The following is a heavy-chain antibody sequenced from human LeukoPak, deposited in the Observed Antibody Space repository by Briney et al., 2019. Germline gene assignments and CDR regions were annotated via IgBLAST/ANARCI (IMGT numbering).Heavy chain of an antibody. CDR2: INPSGGST. J-gene: IGHJ5*02. D-gene: IGHD3-22*01. V-gene: IGHV1-46*01. Sequence: GASVKVSCKASGYTFTSYYMHWVRQAPGQGLEWMGIINPSGGSTSYAQRFQGRVTMTRDMPTSTVDMELNSLRAEDTPVCYCASRTAYYDSSGYNYESCGQRALVTVSS. CDR1: GYTFTSYY. CDR3: ASRTAYYDSSGYNYES.